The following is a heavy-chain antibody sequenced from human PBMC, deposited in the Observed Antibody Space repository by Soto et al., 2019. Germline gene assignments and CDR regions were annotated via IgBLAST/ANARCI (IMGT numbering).Heavy chain of an antibody. J-gene: IGHJ4*02. CDR1: GGSISSGGYY. D-gene: IGHD2-2*01. V-gene: IGHV4-31*03. Sequence: SETLSLTCTVSGGSISSGGYYWSWIRQHPGKGLEWIGYIYYSGSTYYNPSLKSRVTISVDTSKNQFSLKLSSVTAADTAVYYCARVVNPRYCSSTSCQGGLTSDYWGQGTLVTVSS. CDR3: ARVVNPRYCSSTSCQGGLTSDY. CDR2: IYYSGST.